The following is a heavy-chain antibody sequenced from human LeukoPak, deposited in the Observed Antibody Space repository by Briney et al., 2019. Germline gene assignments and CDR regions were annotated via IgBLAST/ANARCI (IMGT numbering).Heavy chain of an antibody. J-gene: IGHJ4*02. CDR2: INQDGSEK. D-gene: IGHD6-13*01. Sequence: GGSLRLSCAASGFTFSRYWMSWVCQAPGKGLEWVANINQDGSEKYYVDSVKGRFTISRDNAKNSLYLQMNSLTAEDTAVYYCTRGSRQLGLWGQGTLVTVSS. CDR3: TRGSRQLGL. CDR1: GFTFSRYW. V-gene: IGHV3-7*03.